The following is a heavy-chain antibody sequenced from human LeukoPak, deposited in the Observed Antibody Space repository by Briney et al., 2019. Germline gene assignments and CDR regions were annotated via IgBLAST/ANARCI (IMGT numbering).Heavy chain of an antibody. V-gene: IGHV6-1*01. CDR1: GDSVPSNSAA. CDR3: ARTTGYSYGYLDY. CDR2: TYYRSKWYN. D-gene: IGHD5-18*01. J-gene: IGHJ4*02. Sequence: SQTLSLTCAISGDSVPSNSAAWNWIRQPPSRGLECLGRTYYRSKWYNDYAVSVKSRITINPDTSKKQFSLQLNSVTPEDTAVYYCARTTGYSYGYLDYWGQGTLVTVSS.